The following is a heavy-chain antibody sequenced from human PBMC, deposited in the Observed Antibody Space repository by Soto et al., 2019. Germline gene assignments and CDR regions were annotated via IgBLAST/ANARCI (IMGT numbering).Heavy chain of an antibody. CDR2: INAGNGNT. Sequence: ASVKVSCKASGYTFTSHVIHWVRQAPGQMLEWMGWINAGNGNTRYSQKFQGRVSLTGDTSATTAYMELSSLRSEDTGVYYCARDQGEGDYVLVVDVLDLWGQGTMVTVSS. CDR1: GYTFTSHV. D-gene: IGHD4-17*01. V-gene: IGHV1-3*01. CDR3: ARDQGEGDYVLVVDVLDL. J-gene: IGHJ3*01.